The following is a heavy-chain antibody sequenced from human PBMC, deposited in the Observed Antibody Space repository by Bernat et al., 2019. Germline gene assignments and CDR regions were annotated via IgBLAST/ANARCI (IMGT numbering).Heavy chain of an antibody. V-gene: IGHV3-11*05. J-gene: IGHJ6*03. CDR2: ISSSSSYT. CDR3: ARGTSTSAPYMDV. CDR1: GFTFDDYA. Sequence: VQLVESGGGVVQPGGSLRLSCAASGFTFDDYAMHWVRQAPGKGLDWVSYISSSSSYTNYAESVKGRFTISRDNAKNSLYLQMNSLRAEDTAVYYCARGTSTSAPYMDVWGKGTTVTVSS.